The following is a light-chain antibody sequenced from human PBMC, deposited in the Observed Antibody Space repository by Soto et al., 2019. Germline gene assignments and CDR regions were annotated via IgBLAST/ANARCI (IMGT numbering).Light chain of an antibody. CDR3: HQYNKWPPIT. J-gene: IGKJ5*01. CDR2: DTS. CDR1: HSVGIK. Sequence: ETVMTQSPATLSVSPGDRATLSCRASHSVGIKLAWYQQKPGQAPRLLIYDTSTRATGIPARFSGSGSGTEFTLTISSLQSEDFAVYYCHQYNKWPPITFGQGTRLEIK. V-gene: IGKV3-15*01.